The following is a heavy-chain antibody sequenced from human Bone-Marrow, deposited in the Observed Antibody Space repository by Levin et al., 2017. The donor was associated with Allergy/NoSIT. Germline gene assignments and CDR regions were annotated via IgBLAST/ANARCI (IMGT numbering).Heavy chain of an antibody. CDR3: ASWGRSGYHGGDY. CDR2: IYGGGST. V-gene: IGHV3-66*01. D-gene: IGHD5-12*01. J-gene: IGHJ4*02. Sequence: RSSETLSLTCAASGFTVSKNYMSWVRQAPGKGLEWVSVIYGGGSTYYADSVKGRFTISRDNSQNTLYLQINSLRAEDTGVYYCASWGRSGYHGGDYWGQGTLVTVSA. CDR1: GFTVSKNY.